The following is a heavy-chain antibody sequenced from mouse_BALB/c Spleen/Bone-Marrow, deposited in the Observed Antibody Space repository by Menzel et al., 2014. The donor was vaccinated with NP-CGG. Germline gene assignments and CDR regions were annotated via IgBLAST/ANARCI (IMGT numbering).Heavy chain of an antibody. CDR1: GYTFTNYW. V-gene: IGHV1-7*01. CDR2: INPRTGYT. Sequence: QVQLQQSGAELVKPGASVKMSCKASGYTFTNYWMHWVKQRPGQGLEWIGYINPRTGYTKYNPKFKGKATLTADKSSSTASVQLSSMTSEDSAAYYCARAPFQRLRNDFDYWGQGTTLTVSA. J-gene: IGHJ2*01. CDR3: ARAPFQRLRNDFDY. D-gene: IGHD3-2*02.